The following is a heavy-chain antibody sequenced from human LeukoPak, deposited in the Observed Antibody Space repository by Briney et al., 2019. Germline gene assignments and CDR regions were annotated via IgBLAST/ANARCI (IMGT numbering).Heavy chain of an antibody. Sequence: GGSLRLSCAASGLTVSSNSMSWVRQAPGKGLEWVSFIYSGGSTYYADSVKGRFTISRDNSKGTVYPQMNSLRPEDTAVYYCAKDDAWLQYGNWGRGTLVTVSS. J-gene: IGHJ4*02. CDR3: AKDDAWLQYGN. V-gene: IGHV3-53*01. CDR2: IYSGGST. CDR1: GLTVSSNS. D-gene: IGHD5-24*01.